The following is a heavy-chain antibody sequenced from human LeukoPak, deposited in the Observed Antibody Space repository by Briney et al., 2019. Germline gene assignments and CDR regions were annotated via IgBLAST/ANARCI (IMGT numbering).Heavy chain of an antibody. CDR1: GGSISGYY. D-gene: IGHD6-19*01. CDR2: FYYSGNT. J-gene: IGHJ3*02. CDR3: ARPYSSGWYGALDI. Sequence: SETLSLTCTVSGGSISGYYWSWIRQPPGKGLEGIAYFYYSGNTKYNPSLKSRVTISVDPSKNQISLKLSSVTAADTAVYYCARPYSSGWYGALDIWGQGPTVTVSS. V-gene: IGHV4-59*08.